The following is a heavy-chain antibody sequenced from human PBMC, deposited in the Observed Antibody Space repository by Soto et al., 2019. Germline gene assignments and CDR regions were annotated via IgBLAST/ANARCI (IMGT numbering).Heavy chain of an antibody. CDR3: ARLYYYDSSGYQSDAFDI. CDR1: GFTFSSYE. D-gene: IGHD3-22*01. V-gene: IGHV3-48*03. CDR2: ISSSGSTI. J-gene: IGHJ3*02. Sequence: GGSLRLSCAASGFTFSSYEMNWVRQAPGKGLEWVSYISSSGSTIYYADSVKGRFAISRDNAKNSLYLQMNSLRAEDTAVYYCARLYYYDSSGYQSDAFDIWGQGTMVTVSS.